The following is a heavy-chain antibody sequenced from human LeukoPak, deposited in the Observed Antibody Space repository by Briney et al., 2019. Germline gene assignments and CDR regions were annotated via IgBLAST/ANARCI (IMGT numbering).Heavy chain of an antibody. CDR2: ISGSGGST. J-gene: IGHJ4*02. CDR1: GFTLNNYA. D-gene: IGHD1-26*01. Sequence: GGSLRLSCAASGFTLNNYAMNWVRRAPGKGLERVSTISGSGGSTYYADSVKGRFTISRDNSKNTLYLQMNSLRAEDTAVYYCAKDPVDSGYFDYWGQGTLVTVSS. CDR3: AKDPVDSGYFDY. V-gene: IGHV3-23*01.